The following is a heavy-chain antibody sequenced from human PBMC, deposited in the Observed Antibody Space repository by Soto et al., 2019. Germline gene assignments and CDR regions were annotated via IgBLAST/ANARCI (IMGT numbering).Heavy chain of an antibody. CDR3: ARGRYCLTGRCFPNWFDS. CDR2: IYKSATT. J-gene: IGHJ5*01. Sequence: SETLSLTCSVSGDSISTVDYFWAWIRQPPGQALEYFGYIYKSATTHYNPSFESRVAISLDTSKSQFSLNVTSVTAADTAVYFCARGRYCLTGRCFPNWFDSWGQGTLVTVSS. CDR1: GDSISTVDYF. V-gene: IGHV4-30-4*01. D-gene: IGHD2-15*01.